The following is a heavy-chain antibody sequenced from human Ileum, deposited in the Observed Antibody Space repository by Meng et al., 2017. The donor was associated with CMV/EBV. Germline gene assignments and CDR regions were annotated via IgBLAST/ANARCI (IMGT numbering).Heavy chain of an antibody. CDR2: IYWNDDK. Sequence: TCTFSGFSLSTSGVGVGWIRQPPGKALEWLALIYWNDDKRYSPSLKSRLTITKDTSKNQVVLTMTNMDPVDTVTYYCAHRLLGGAFDYWGQGTLVTVSS. V-gene: IGHV2-5*01. CDR1: GFSLSTSGVG. D-gene: IGHD1-26*01. CDR3: AHRLLGGAFDY. J-gene: IGHJ4*02.